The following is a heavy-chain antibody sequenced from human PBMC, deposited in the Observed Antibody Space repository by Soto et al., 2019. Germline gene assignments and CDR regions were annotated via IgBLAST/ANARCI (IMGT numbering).Heavy chain of an antibody. D-gene: IGHD1-20*01. J-gene: IGHJ6*02. CDR3: ARDVHMVAITPDDYYYYGMDV. CDR2: IIPIFGTA. CDR1: GGTFSSYA. V-gene: IGHV1-69*01. Sequence: QVQLVQSGAEVKKPGSSVKVSCKASGGTFSSYAISWVRQAPGQGLEWMGGIIPIFGTANYAQKFQGRVTITADEATSTAYMELSSLRSEDTAVYYCARDVHMVAITPDDYYYYGMDVWGQGTTVTVSS.